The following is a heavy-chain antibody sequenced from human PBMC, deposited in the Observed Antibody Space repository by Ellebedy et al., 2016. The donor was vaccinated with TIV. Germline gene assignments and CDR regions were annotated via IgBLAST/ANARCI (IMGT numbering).Heavy chain of an antibody. J-gene: IGHJ5*02. CDR2: INPNSGGT. CDR1: GYTFTGYY. D-gene: IGHD2-2*01. CDR3: ARDPCSSTSCPWSDP. V-gene: IGHV1-2*02. Sequence: ASVKVSCKASGYTFTGYYMHWLRQAPGQGLEWMGWINPNSGGTNYAQKFQGRVTMTRDTSISTAYMELSRLRSDDTAVYYCARDPCSSTSCPWSDPWGQGTLVTVSS.